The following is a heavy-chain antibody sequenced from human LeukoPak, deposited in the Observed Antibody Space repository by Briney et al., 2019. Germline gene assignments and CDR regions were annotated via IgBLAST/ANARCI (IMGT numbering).Heavy chain of an antibody. D-gene: IGHD4/OR15-4a*01. J-gene: IGHJ4*02. Sequence: GGSLRLSCTVSGFPVSINSMSWVRQAPGKGLEWVSFIYSDNTRYSDSVKGRFTISRDNSKNALYLQMNSLRAEDTAVYYCARRAGAYSHPYDYWGQGTLVTVSS. CDR2: IYSDNT. V-gene: IGHV3-53*01. CDR3: ARRAGAYSHPYDY. CDR1: GFPVSINS.